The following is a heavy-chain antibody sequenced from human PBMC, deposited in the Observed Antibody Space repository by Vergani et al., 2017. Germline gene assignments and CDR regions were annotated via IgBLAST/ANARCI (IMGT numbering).Heavy chain of an antibody. CDR3: ARLVCGDSYFDD. Sequence: QLQLQESGPGLVKPSETLSLTCTVSGGSISSSSYYWGWIRQPPGKGLEWIGSIYYSGSTYYNPSLKSRVTISVDTSKSQFSLLLSSVTAADTALYYCARLVCGDSYFDDWGQGTLVTVSS. CDR2: IYYSGST. J-gene: IGHJ4*02. V-gene: IGHV4-39*01. CDR1: GGSISSSSYY.